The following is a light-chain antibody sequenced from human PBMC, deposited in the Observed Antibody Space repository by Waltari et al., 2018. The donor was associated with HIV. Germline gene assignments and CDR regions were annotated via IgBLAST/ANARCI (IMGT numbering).Light chain of an antibody. CDR3: QQSHSPPRT. J-gene: IGKJ2*02. CDR1: QTISRH. V-gene: IGKV1-39*01. CDR2: GAS. Sequence: DIQMTQSPSSLSAVVGDRVTITCRASQTISRHLNWYQQKPGEAPKLLIYGASSLQSGVPSRFSGSGSGIHFTLTISSLKPEDSATYYCQQSHSPPRTFGQGTKLEIK.